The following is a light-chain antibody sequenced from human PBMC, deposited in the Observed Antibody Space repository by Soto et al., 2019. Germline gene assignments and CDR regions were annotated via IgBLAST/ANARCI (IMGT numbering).Light chain of an antibody. CDR1: NTDVENYNF. V-gene: IGLV2-23*01. CDR3: CSHGGFNTPYV. CDR2: EDY. Sequence: QSVLTQPASVSGSPGQSITIACTGINTDVENYNFVSWYQQHPGKAPKLMIYEDYKRPSGVSNRFSGSKSGNTASLTISGLQTEDEADCYCCSHGGFNTPYVLATGTKVTVL. J-gene: IGLJ1*01.